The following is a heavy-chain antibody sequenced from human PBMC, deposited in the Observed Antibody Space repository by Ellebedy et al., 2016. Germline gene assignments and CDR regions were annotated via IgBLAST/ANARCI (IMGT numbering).Heavy chain of an antibody. CDR1: GGSFSGYY. Sequence: SETLSLTXAVYGGSFSGYYWSWIRQPPGKGLEWIGEINHSGSTNYNPSLKSRVTISVDTSKNQFSLKLSSVTAADTAVYYCARGKTGTYTGYYYGMDVWGQGTTVTVSS. CDR3: ARGKTGTYTGYYYGMDV. D-gene: IGHD1-1*01. CDR2: INHSGST. J-gene: IGHJ6*02. V-gene: IGHV4-34*01.